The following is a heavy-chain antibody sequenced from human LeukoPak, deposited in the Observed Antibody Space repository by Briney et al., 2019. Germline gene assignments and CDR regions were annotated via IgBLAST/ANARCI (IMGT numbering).Heavy chain of an antibody. CDR2: IYYSGST. D-gene: IGHD3-3*01. Sequence: PSETLSLTRTVSGGSISSGGYYWSWIRQHPGKGLEWIRYIYYSGSTYYNPSLKSRVTISVDTSKNQFSLKLSSVTAADTPVYYCARSLGVGDNWFDPWGQGALVTVSS. CDR3: ARSLGVGDNWFDP. CDR1: GGSISSGGYY. V-gene: IGHV4-31*03. J-gene: IGHJ5*02.